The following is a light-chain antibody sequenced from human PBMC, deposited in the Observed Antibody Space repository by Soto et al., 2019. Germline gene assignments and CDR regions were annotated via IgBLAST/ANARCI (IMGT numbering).Light chain of an antibody. J-gene: IGKJ2*01. Sequence: DIQMTQSPSSLSASVGDRVTIACRSSQSSASYVNWYQQRPGKAPKLLIHAASTLQSGVPSRFSGSESESGTDFALTISSLQPEDFATYYCQQSYTSPHFGQGTKVDIK. V-gene: IGKV1-39*01. CDR3: QQSYTSPH. CDR2: AAS. CDR1: QSSASY.